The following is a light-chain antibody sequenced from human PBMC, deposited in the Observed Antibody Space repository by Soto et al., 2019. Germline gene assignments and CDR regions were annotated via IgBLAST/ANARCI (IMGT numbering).Light chain of an antibody. CDR1: QDISDD. CDR2: GAS. CDR3: LQNHNYPRT. V-gene: IGKV1-6*01. Sequence: AIPMTQSPSSLSASVGDRVTITCRASQDISDDVGWYQQTPGKAPKLLSSGASRLQSGVPSRFSGSGSGAAFTLTITSLRPEDSATYYCLQNHNYPRTFGQGTKVEI. J-gene: IGKJ1*01.